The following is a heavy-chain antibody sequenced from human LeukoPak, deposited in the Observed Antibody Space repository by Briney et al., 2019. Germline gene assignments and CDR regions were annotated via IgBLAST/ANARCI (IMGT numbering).Heavy chain of an antibody. CDR2: ISSGSEK. CDR1: GFTFSIFP. D-gene: IGHD3-3*01. J-gene: IGHJ4*02. V-gene: IGHV3-30*04. CDR3: ARDLELSAVYYFDS. Sequence: GGSLTLSCDASGFTFSIFPMHWVRQAPGKGLEWVALISSGSEKYYADSVKGRFTISRDNSKNMLYLQMNSLRADDTAVYYCARDLELSAVYYFDSWGQGTLVIVSS.